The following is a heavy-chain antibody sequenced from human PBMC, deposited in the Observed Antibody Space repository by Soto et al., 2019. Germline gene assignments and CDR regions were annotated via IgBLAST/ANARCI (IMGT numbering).Heavy chain of an antibody. CDR1: GFTFRSYA. J-gene: IGHJ4*02. D-gene: IGHD6-19*01. V-gene: IGHV3-30-3*01. CDR3: ARDRLAVAGFFDY. Sequence: SGGSLRRSCAASGFTFRSYAIHWVRQAPGKGLEWVAVISYDGSNKYYADSVKGRFTISRDNSKNTLYLQMNSLRAEDTAVYYCARDRLAVAGFFDYWGQGTLVTVSS. CDR2: ISYDGSNK.